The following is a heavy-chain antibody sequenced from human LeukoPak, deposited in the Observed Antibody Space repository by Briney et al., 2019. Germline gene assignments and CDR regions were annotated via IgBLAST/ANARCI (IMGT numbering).Heavy chain of an antibody. Sequence: SVKVSCKASGGTFSSYAISWVRQAPGQGLEWMGGIIPNSGATSYAQNFQGRVTITTDESTSTAYMELSSLRSEDTAVYFCARVINPDQVPLGGYFDYWGQGMLVTVSS. V-gene: IGHV1-69*05. CDR1: GGTFSSYA. D-gene: IGHD3-16*01. CDR3: ARVINPDQVPLGGYFDY. CDR2: IIPNSGAT. J-gene: IGHJ4*02.